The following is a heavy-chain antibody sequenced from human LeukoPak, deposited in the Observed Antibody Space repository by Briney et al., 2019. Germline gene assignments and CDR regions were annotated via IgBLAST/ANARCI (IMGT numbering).Heavy chain of an antibody. Sequence: ASVKVSCKASGGTFSSYAISWVRQSPGQGLEWMGRIIPILGIANYAQKFQGRVTITADKSTSTAYMELSSLRSEDTAVYYCASLYCSGGSCYFDYWGQGTLVTVSS. J-gene: IGHJ4*02. CDR2: IIPILGIA. D-gene: IGHD2-15*01. V-gene: IGHV1-69*04. CDR1: GGTFSSYA. CDR3: ASLYCSGGSCYFDY.